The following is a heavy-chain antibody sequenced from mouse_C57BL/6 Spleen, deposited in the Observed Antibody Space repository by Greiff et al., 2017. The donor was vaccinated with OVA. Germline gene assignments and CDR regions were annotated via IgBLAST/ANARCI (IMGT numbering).Heavy chain of an antibody. D-gene: IGHD2-5*01. J-gene: IGHJ2*01. CDR1: GYTFTSYW. Sequence: VQLQQPGAELVMPGASVKLSCKASGYTFTSYWMHWVKQRPGQGLEWIGEIDPSDSYTNYNQKFKGKSTVTVDKSSSTAYMQLSSLTSEDSAVYYCARSGSNYPFDYWGQGTTLTVSS. CDR3: ARSGSNYPFDY. V-gene: IGHV1-69*01. CDR2: IDPSDSYT.